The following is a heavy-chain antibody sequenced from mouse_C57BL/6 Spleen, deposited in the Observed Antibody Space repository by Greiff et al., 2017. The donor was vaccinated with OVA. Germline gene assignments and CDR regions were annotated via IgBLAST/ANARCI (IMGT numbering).Heavy chain of an antibody. D-gene: IGHD2-3*01. CDR3: ARAVYDGYLYYYAMDY. CDR2: INPNNGGT. CDR1: GYTFTDYN. J-gene: IGHJ4*01. V-gene: IGHV1-22*01. Sequence: EVQLQQSGPELVKPGASVKMSCKASGYTFTDYNMHWVKQSHGKSLEWIGYINPNNGGTSYNQKFKGKATLTVNKSSSTAYMELRSLTSEDSAVYYCARAVYDGYLYYYAMDYWGQGTSVTVSS.